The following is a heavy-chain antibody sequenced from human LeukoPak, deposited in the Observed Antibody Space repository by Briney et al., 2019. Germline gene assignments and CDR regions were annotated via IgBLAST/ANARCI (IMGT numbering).Heavy chain of an antibody. CDR2: ISSSGGST. Sequence: PGGSLRLSFAASGFTFSSYAMSGVRQPPCKGLEWVSAISSSGGSTYYADSVKGRFTIARDNSKNTLYLQMNSLRAEDTAVYYCAKDGGTYYFDYWGQGTLVTVSS. CDR1: GFTFSSYA. V-gene: IGHV3-23*01. D-gene: IGHD3-3*01. J-gene: IGHJ4*02. CDR3: AKDGGTYYFDY.